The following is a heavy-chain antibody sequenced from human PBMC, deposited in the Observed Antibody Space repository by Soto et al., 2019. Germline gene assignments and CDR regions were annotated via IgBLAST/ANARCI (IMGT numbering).Heavy chain of an antibody. J-gene: IGHJ4*02. CDR3: AREAGYYYDSSGYYPFDY. CDR1: GYTFTSYY. CDR2: INPSGGST. V-gene: IGHV1-46*03. D-gene: IGHD3-22*01. Sequence: RASVKVSCKASGYTFTSYYMHWVRQAPGQGLEWMGIINPSGGSTSYAQKFQGRVTMTRDTSTSTVYMELSSLRSEDTAVYYCAREAGYYYDSSGYYPFDYWGQGTLVTVSS.